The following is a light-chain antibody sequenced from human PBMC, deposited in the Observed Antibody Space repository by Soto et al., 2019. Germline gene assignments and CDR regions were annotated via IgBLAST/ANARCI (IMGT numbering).Light chain of an antibody. CDR1: QSVGTY. V-gene: IGKV3-11*01. J-gene: IGKJ5*01. CDR2: DVS. Sequence: EIVLTQSPATLSLSPGESATLSCRASQSVGTYLAWYQQKPGQAPRLLMYDVSNRATGIPDRFSGSGSGTDFTLTISRLEPEDFAVYYCQQRSDWPPITFGKGTRLEIK. CDR3: QQRSDWPPIT.